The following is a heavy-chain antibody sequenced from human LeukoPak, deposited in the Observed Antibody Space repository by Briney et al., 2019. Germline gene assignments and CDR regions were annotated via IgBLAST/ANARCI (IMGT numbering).Heavy chain of an antibody. D-gene: IGHD2-21*02. V-gene: IGHV3-7*01. CDR2: IKQDGSEK. J-gene: IGHJ4*02. CDR1: GFTFSSYW. CDR3: AREGVTDFDY. Sequence: GGSLRLSCAASGFTFSSYWMNWVRQAPGKGLEWVANIKQDGSEKFYVDSVKGRFTISRDNAKNSLYLQMNSLRAEATAVYYCAREGVTDFDYWGQGTLVTVSS.